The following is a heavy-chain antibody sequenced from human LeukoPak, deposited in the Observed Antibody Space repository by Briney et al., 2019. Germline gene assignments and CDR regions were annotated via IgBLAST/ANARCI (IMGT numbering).Heavy chain of an antibody. J-gene: IGHJ6*03. Sequence: ASVKVSCKASGYTFTSYDINWVRQATGQGLEWMGWMNPNSGNTGYAQKFQGRVTTTRNTSISTAYMELSSLRSEDTAVYYCARGGYCSGDSCYRLLHYMDVWGKGTTVTVSS. CDR3: ARGGYCSGDSCYRLLHYMDV. D-gene: IGHD2-15*01. CDR1: GYTFTSYD. V-gene: IGHV1-8*03. CDR2: MNPNSGNT.